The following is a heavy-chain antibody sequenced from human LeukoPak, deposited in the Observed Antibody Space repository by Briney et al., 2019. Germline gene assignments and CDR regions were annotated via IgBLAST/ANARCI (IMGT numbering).Heavy chain of an antibody. CDR3: ARVSGLMNAFDI. J-gene: IGHJ3*02. Sequence: GGSLRLSCAASGFTSGGYGMGWVRQAPGKGLEWVSSISAHGRNTYYADSVKGRFTISRDNSKNTLYLQMNSLRAEDTAVYYCARVSGLMNAFDIWGQGTMVTVPS. D-gene: IGHD3-22*01. CDR2: ISAHGRNT. CDR1: GFTSGGYG. V-gene: IGHV3-23*01.